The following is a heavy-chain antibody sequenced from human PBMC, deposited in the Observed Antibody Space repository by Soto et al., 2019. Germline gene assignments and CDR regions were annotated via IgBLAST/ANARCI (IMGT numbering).Heavy chain of an antibody. Sequence: QMQLQESGPGLVKPSGTLSLTCAVSGGSISSDNWWTWVRQPPGKGLEWSGEIDHSGTTNYNPSLKSRVTISVDKSKNQFALKVNSVTAADTAVYYWARDSSGFSISPWGQGNLVTVSS. D-gene: IGHD3-3*02. CDR3: ARDSSGFSISP. CDR1: GGSISSDNW. V-gene: IGHV4-4*02. CDR2: IDHSGTT. J-gene: IGHJ5*02.